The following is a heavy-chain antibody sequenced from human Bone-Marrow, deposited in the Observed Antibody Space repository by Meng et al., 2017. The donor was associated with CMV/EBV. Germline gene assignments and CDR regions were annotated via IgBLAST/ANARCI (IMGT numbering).Heavy chain of an antibody. Sequence: SVKVSCKASGGTFSSHTMSWVRQAPGQGLEWMGSIIPGLSTTNYAQKFQGRVTMTADKSTSTANMELSSLRSEDTAVYYCATGGEMATITGPFDYWGQGTLVTVSS. V-gene: IGHV1-69*08. CDR1: GGTFSSHT. D-gene: IGHD5-24*01. CDR2: IIPGLSTT. CDR3: ATGGEMATITGPFDY. J-gene: IGHJ4*02.